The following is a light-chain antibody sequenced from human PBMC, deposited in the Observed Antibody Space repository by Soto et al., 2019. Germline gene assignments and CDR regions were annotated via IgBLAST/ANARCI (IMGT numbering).Light chain of an antibody. CDR3: QQRSNWLLT. CDR2: DAS. J-gene: IGKJ4*01. CDR1: QSVSSY. V-gene: IGKV3-11*01. Sequence: EIVLTQSPATLSLSPGERATLSCRASQSVSSYLAWYQQKPGQAPRLLIYDASNRATGIPARFSGSGSGTDFTLTIRSLEPEDLAVYYCQQRSNWLLTFGGGTKVEIK.